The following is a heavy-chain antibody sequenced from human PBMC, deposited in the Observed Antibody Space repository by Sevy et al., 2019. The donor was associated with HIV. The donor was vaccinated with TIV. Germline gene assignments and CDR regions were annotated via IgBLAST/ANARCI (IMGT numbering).Heavy chain of an antibody. CDR2: SPSGSTI. CDR3: ARGTNYYDSSGPYYFDN. CDR1: GFTFSDYY. J-gene: IGHJ4*02. D-gene: IGHD3-22*01. V-gene: IGHV3-11*01. Sequence: GGSLRLSCAASGFTFSDYYMSWIRQAPGKGLEWVSYSPSGSTIYYADSVKGRFTISRDNAKNSWYLQMISLRAEDTAVYYCARGTNYYDSSGPYYFDNWGQGTLVTVSS.